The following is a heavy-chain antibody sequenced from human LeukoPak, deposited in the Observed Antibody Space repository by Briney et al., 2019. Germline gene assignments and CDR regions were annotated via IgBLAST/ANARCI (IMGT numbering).Heavy chain of an antibody. CDR1: GFTFSSYG. CDR2: ISYDGSNK. CDR3: ARDSSSQLAFDY. V-gene: IGHV3-30*03. D-gene: IGHD6-13*01. Sequence: GGSLRLSCSASGFTFSSYGMHWVRQAPGKGLEWVAVISYDGSNKYYADSVKGRFTISRDNSKNTLYLQMNSLRAEDTAVYYCARDSSSQLAFDYWGQGTLVTVSS. J-gene: IGHJ4*02.